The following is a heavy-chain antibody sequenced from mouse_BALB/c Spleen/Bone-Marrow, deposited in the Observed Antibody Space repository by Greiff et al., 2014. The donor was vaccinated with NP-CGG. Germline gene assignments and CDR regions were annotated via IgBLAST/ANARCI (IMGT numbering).Heavy chain of an antibody. V-gene: IGHV2-6-4*01. J-gene: IGHJ4*01. Sequence: QVQLQQPGPGLVAPSQTLSITCTVSGFSLSRYSIHWVRQPPGEGLEWLGVIWGGGNTDYNSALKSRLSISKDNSKSQVFLKMNSLRTDDTAMYYCARFITTGTMDYWGQGTSVTVSS. CDR2: IWGGGNT. CDR1: GFSLSRYS. CDR3: ARFITTGTMDY. D-gene: IGHD1-1*01.